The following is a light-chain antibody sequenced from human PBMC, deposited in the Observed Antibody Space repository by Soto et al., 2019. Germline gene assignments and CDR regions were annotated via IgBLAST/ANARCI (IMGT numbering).Light chain of an antibody. CDR3: QQYGSFRT. CDR1: QSVSSSY. CDR2: GAS. Sequence: EIVLTQSPGTLSLSPGERATLSCRASQSVSSSYLAWYQQKPGQAPRLLIYGASSRATGIPDRFSGSGSGTDFTLTISRLEPEDFAAYYCQQYGSFRTFGQGTTEEIK. V-gene: IGKV3-20*01. J-gene: IGKJ1*01.